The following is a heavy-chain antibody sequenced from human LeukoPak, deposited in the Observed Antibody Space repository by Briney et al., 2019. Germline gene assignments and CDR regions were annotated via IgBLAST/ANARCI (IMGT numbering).Heavy chain of an antibody. CDR1: GYNFANYW. CDR3: ARQGSSRPYFDY. CDR2: IYPGDSGT. J-gene: IGHJ4*02. D-gene: IGHD6-13*01. Sequence: GESLKISCKGSGYNFANYWIAWVRQMPGKGLEWMGIIYPGDSGTRYSPSFQGQVTISVDKSISTAYLQWSSLKASDTAMYYCARQGSSRPYFDYWGQGTLVTVSS. V-gene: IGHV5-51*01.